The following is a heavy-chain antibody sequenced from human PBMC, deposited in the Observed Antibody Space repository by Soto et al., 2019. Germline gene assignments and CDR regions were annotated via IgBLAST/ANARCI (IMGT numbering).Heavy chain of an antibody. V-gene: IGHV3-21*01. J-gene: IGHJ6*02. CDR2: ISSGSSYI. Sequence: SLRLSSAASGFTFTSYTMNWVRQAPGKGLEWVSSISSGSSYIYYADSVKGRFTISRDNAKNSLYLQMNSLRAEDTAVYYCARGAYCSSTSCQAYFYYGLDVWGQGTTVTVSS. CDR3: ARGAYCSSTSCQAYFYYGLDV. D-gene: IGHD2-2*01. CDR1: GFTFTSYT.